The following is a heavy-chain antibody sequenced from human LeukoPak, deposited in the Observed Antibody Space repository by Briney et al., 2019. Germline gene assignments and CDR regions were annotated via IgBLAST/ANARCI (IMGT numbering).Heavy chain of an antibody. CDR1: GFTFSSYS. Sequence: GGSLRLSCAASGFTFSSYSMNWVRQAPGKGLEWVSSITSSSSYIYYADSVKGRFTISRDNAKNSLYLQMNSLRAEDTAVYYCARDGGTAAAGTHHFDYWGQGTLVTVSS. CDR3: ARDGGTAAAGTHHFDY. D-gene: IGHD6-13*01. V-gene: IGHV3-21*01. CDR2: ITSSSSYI. J-gene: IGHJ4*02.